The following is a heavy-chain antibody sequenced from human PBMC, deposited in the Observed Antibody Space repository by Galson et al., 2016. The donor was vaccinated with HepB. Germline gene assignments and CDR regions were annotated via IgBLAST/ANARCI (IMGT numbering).Heavy chain of an antibody. V-gene: IGHV1-24*01. Sequence: SVKVSCKVSGHTLTEVSVHWVRQAPGKGLEWMGGFDPDEGEILYAQKFQGRVTMTDDTSTHTDHMELSILRSEATAVYYCATDVPPLLDIFYFWGQGSLVTVSS. CDR2: FDPDEGEI. D-gene: IGHD2-2*03. CDR3: ATDVPPLLDIFYF. CDR1: GHTLTEVS. J-gene: IGHJ4*02.